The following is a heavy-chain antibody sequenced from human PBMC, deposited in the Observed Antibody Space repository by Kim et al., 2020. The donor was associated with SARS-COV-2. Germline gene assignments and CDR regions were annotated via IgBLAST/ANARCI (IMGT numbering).Heavy chain of an antibody. D-gene: IGHD1-26*01. V-gene: IGHV1-69*06. CDR3: ARGRVGATGGAIDI. CDR2: IIPIFGTA. J-gene: IGHJ3*02. CDR1: GGTFSSYA. Sequence: SVKVSCKASGGTFSSYAISWVRQAPGQGLEWMGGIIPIFGTANYAQKFQGRVTITADKSTSTAYMELSSLRSEDTAVYYCARGRVGATGGAIDIWGQGTTVTVSS.